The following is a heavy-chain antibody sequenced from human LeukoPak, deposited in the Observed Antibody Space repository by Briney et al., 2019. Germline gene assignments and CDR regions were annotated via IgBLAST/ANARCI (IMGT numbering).Heavy chain of an antibody. D-gene: IGHD4-11*01. Sequence: PSQTLSLTCTVSGGSISSGGYYWSWIRQPPGKGLEWIGYIYHSGSTYYNPSLKSRVTISVDTSKNQFSLKLTSVTAADTAAYYCARGPNTAGNYRAFDLWGQGTKVTVSS. J-gene: IGHJ3*01. CDR1: GGSISSGGYY. V-gene: IGHV4-30-2*01. CDR2: IYHSGST. CDR3: ARGPNTAGNYRAFDL.